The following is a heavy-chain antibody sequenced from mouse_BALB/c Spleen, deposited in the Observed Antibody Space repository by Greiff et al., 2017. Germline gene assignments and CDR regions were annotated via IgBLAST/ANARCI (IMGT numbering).Heavy chain of an antibody. J-gene: IGHJ4*01. CDR1: GYKFTSYV. D-gene: IGHD2-4*01. CDR3: ARSRGYDYDGYYYAMDY. V-gene: IGHV1-14*01. Sequence: SGPELVKPGASVKMSCKASGYKFTSYVMHWVKQKPGQGLEWIGYINPYNDGTKYNEKFKGKATLTSDKSSSTAYMELSSLTSEDSAVYYCARSRGYDYDGYYYAMDYWGQGTSVTVSS. CDR2: INPYNDGT.